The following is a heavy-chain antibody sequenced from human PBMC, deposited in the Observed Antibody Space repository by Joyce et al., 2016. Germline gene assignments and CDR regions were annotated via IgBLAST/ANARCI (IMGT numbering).Heavy chain of an antibody. CDR2: INPDTGGT. D-gene: IGHD5-12*01. J-gene: IGHJ4*02. CDR3: ARDAYDGYFDS. Sequence: QVQLVQSGAEVKKPGASVRVSCKASGYTFTGYYIHWVRQAPGQGRECMGRINPDTGGTKYAQKFQSRVTMTRDTSITTAYMELSRLRFDDMAVYYCARDAYDGYFDSWGQGTLVTVSS. CDR1: GYTFTGYY. V-gene: IGHV1-2*02.